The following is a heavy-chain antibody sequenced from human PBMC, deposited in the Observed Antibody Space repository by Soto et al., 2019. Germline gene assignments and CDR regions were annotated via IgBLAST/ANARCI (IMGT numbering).Heavy chain of an antibody. V-gene: IGHV3-48*03. CDR3: ARDLLRNTIFGALGWDTPYPNYYYYYGMDV. Sequence: EVQLVESGGGLVQPGGSLRLSCAASGFTFSSYEMNWVRQAPGKGLEWVSYISSSGSTIYYADSVKGRFTISRDNAKNSLYLQMNSLRVEDTAVYYCARDLLRNTIFGALGWDTPYPNYYYYYGMDVWGQGTTVTVSS. J-gene: IGHJ6*02. CDR2: ISSSGSTI. CDR1: GFTFSSYE. D-gene: IGHD3-3*01.